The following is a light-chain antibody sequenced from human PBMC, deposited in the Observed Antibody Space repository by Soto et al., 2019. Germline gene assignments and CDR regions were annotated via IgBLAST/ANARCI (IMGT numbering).Light chain of an antibody. J-gene: IGKJ1*01. CDR2: GAS. V-gene: IGKV3-15*01. Sequence: EIVMTQSPATLSVSPGERATLSCRASQSVSSNLAWYQQKPGQAPRLLIYGASTRATGIPARFSGSGSGTELTLTISSLQSEDFAVYYCQQYDYWPWTFGQGTKVEIK. CDR3: QQYDYWPWT. CDR1: QSVSSN.